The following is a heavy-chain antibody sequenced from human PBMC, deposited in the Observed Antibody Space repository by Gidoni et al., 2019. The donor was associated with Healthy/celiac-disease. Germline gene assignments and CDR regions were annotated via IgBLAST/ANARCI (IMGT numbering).Heavy chain of an antibody. V-gene: IGHV4-39*07. D-gene: IGHD2-21*01. CDR1: AGSISRSSYY. CDR3: ARRKDGGADY. Sequence: QLQLPDSGPGLVKPSATLSLPCTVSAGSISRSSYYWGWIRQPPGKGLEWIGSIYYSGSTHYNPSLKSRVTISVETSKNQFALKLSSGTAADTAVYYCARRKDGGADYWGQGTLVTVSS. J-gene: IGHJ4*02. CDR2: IYYSGST.